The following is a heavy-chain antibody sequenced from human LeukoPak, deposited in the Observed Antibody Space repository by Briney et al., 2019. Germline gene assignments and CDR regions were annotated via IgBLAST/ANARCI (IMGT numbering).Heavy chain of an antibody. Sequence: GGSLRLSCAASGFTFSSYTINWVRQAPGKGLEWVSSITSSSNYIYYADSVKGRFTISRGNAKNSLYLQMNSLRAEDTAMYYCARDLGGWYFDYWGQGTLVTVSS. V-gene: IGHV3-21*01. J-gene: IGHJ4*02. CDR2: ITSSSNYI. CDR1: GFTFSSYT. D-gene: IGHD2-15*01. CDR3: ARDLGGWYFDY.